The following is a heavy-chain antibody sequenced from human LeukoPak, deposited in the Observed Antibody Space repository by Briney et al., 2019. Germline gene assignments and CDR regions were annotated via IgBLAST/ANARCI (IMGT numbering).Heavy chain of an antibody. V-gene: IGHV3-11*06. CDR2: ISGSSGYT. J-gene: IGHJ4*02. Sequence: PGGSLRLSCAASGFTFSDYYMSWIRQAPGKGLKWVSYISGSSGYTNYADSVKGRFTISRDNAKNSLYLQMNSLRAEDTAVYYCAGMITDYFDYWGQGTRVTVSS. D-gene: IGHD3-16*01. CDR1: GFTFSDYY. CDR3: AGMITDYFDY.